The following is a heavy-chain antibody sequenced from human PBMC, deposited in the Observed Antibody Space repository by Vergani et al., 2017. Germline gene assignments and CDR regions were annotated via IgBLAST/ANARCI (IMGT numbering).Heavy chain of an antibody. CDR3: ATGLNSITIFGVVTAPTDY. Sequence: QVQLVQSGAEVKKPGASVKVSCKVSGYTLTELSMHWVRQDPGKGLEWMGGFDPEDGETIYAQKFQGRVTMTEDTSTDTAYMELSSLRSEDTAVYYCATGLNSITIFGVVTAPTDYWGQGTLVTVSS. D-gene: IGHD3-3*01. CDR1: GYTLTELS. J-gene: IGHJ4*02. V-gene: IGHV1-24*01. CDR2: FDPEDGET.